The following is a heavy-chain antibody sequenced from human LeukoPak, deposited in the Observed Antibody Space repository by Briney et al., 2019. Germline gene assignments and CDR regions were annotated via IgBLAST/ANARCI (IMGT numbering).Heavy chain of an antibody. Sequence: GASVKVSCKASGYTFTKYGLNWMRQAPGQGLEWMGWINTNTGNATYAQGFTGRFVFSLDTSVRLSYLQINNLKTEDTALYYCARRQLLYAASDLWGQGTMVTVSS. V-gene: IGHV7-4-1*04. CDR1: GYTFTKYG. J-gene: IGHJ3*01. CDR2: INTNTGNA. D-gene: IGHD1-1*01. CDR3: ARRQLLYAASDL.